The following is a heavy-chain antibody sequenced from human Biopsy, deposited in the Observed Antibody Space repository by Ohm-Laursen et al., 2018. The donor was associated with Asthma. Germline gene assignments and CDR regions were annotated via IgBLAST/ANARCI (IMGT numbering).Heavy chain of an antibody. J-gene: IGHJ5*02. V-gene: IGHV1-18*01. CDR2: IRPHTGDT. D-gene: IGHD3-10*01. CDR3: ARDPGGFDP. CDR1: GYTFTPTVYG. Sequence: GASVKVSCKASGYTFTPTVYGISWVRQAPGQGLEWMGWIRPHTGDTNYAQMLRGRVTMTTDTSTSTAYMELRGLRSDDTAVYYCARDPGGFDPWGQGTLVTVSS.